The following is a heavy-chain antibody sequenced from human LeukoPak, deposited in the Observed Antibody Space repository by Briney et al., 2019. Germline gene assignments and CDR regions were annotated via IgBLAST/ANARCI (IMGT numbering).Heavy chain of an antibody. V-gene: IGHV3-74*01. CDR3: ARDLGFCTSTDCLNIWFDP. Sequence: PGGSLRLSCTASGFTISGYWMHWVRQAPGEGLVWVSRINSDGSRTNYADSVKGRFAISRDNAKNTLYLQINSLRTEDTAVYHCARDLGFCTSTDCLNIWFDPWGQGTLVTVSS. CDR1: GFTISGYW. CDR2: INSDGSRT. J-gene: IGHJ5*02. D-gene: IGHD2-2*01.